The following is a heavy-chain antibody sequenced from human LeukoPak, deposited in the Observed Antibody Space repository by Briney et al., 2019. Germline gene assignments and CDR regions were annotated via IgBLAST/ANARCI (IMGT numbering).Heavy chain of an antibody. V-gene: IGHV3-48*01. Sequence: GGSLRLSCAAYGFTFSTYSMNWVRQAPGKGLEWVSYISSSSSTIYYADSVKGRFTISRDNAKNSLYLQMNSLRAEDTAVYYCARDRAAMVTSWFDPWGQGTPVTVSS. D-gene: IGHD5-18*01. CDR1: GFTFSTYS. CDR3: ARDRAAMVTSWFDP. CDR2: ISSSSSTI. J-gene: IGHJ5*02.